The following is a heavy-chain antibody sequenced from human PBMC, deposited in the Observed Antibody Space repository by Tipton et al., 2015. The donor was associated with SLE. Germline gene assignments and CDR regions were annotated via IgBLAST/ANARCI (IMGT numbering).Heavy chain of an antibody. CDR3: ARLTAITIFNNWFDP. D-gene: IGHD3-9*01. CDR1: GGSISSHY. V-gene: IGHV4-59*11. CDR2: SYYTGST. Sequence: TLSLTCTVSGGSISSHYWCWIRQSPGKGLEWIGYSYYTGSTYYNPSLKSRVTISIDTSKNQFSLSLSSVTAADTAVYYCARLTAITIFNNWFDPWGQGTLVTVSS. J-gene: IGHJ5*02.